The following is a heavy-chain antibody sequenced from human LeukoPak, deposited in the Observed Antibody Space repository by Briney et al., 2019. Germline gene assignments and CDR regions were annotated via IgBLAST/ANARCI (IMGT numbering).Heavy chain of an antibody. CDR2: IYHSGST. CDR1: GGSISSGGYS. V-gene: IGHV4-30-2*01. D-gene: IGHD2-2*01. CDR3: ARGYCSSTSCYLAYY. J-gene: IGHJ4*02. Sequence: MTSETLSLTCAVSGGSISSGGYSWSWIRQPPGKGLEWIGYIYHSGSTYYNPSLKSRVTISVDRSKNQFSLKLSSVTAADTAVHYCARGYCSSTSCYLAYYWGQGTLVTVSS.